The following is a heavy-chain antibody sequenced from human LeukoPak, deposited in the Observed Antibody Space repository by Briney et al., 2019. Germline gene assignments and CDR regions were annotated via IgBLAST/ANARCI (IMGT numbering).Heavy chain of an antibody. CDR2: IYYSGST. CDR1: GGSISSSSYY. Sequence: SETLSLTCTVSGGSISSSSYYWGWIRQPPGKGLEWIGSIYYSGSTYYNPSPKSRVTISVDTSKNQFSLKLSSVTAADTAVYYCARTEYSSSWVLWFDPWGQGTLVTVSS. D-gene: IGHD6-13*01. CDR3: ARTEYSSSWVLWFDP. J-gene: IGHJ5*02. V-gene: IGHV4-39*01.